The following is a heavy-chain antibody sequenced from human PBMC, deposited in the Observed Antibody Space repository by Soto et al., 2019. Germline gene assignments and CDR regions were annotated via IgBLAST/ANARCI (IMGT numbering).Heavy chain of an antibody. J-gene: IGHJ3*02. D-gene: IGHD3-22*01. CDR1: GFTFSSYA. Sequence: GGSLRLSCAASGFTFSSYAMSWVRQAPGKGLEWVSAISGSGGSTYYADSVKGRFTTSRDNSKNTLYLQMNSLRAEDTAVYYCAKDNYYDSSGYRPDDAFDIWGQGTMVTV. CDR2: ISGSGGST. CDR3: AKDNYYDSSGYRPDDAFDI. V-gene: IGHV3-23*01.